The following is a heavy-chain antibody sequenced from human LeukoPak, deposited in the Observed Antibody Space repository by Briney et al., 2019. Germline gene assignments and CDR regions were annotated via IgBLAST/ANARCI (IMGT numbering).Heavy chain of an antibody. Sequence: PGGSLRLSCAASGFTFSSYAMSWVRQAPGKGLEWVSAISGSGGSTYYADSVKGRFTISRDNSKNTLYLQMNSPRAEDTAVYYCAKDPGLVVRGVIDYWGQGTLVTVSS. CDR3: AKDPGLVVRGVIDY. CDR1: GFTFSSYA. CDR2: ISGSGGST. J-gene: IGHJ4*02. V-gene: IGHV3-23*01. D-gene: IGHD3-10*01.